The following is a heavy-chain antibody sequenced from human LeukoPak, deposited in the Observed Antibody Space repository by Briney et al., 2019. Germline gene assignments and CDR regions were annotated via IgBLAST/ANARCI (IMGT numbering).Heavy chain of an antibody. J-gene: IGHJ5*02. V-gene: IGHV3-7*01. CDR3: ARDRLIVGATGWFDP. CDR2: IKQDGSEK. D-gene: IGHD1-26*01. Sequence: GGSLRLSCAASGFTFSSYWMSWVHQAPGKGLEWVANIKQDGSEKYYVDSVKGRFTISRDNAKNSLYLQMNSLRAEDTAVYYCARDRLIVGATGWFDPWGQGTLVTVSS. CDR1: GFTFSSYW.